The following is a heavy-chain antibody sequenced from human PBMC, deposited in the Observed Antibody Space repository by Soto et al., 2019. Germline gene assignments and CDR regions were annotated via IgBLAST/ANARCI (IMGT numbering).Heavy chain of an antibody. V-gene: IGHV1-3*01. J-gene: IGHJ4*02. CDR2: INAGNGNT. CDR3: ARGGAARLGPYYFDF. CDR1: GYTLTSYA. Sequence: EASVKVSCKASGYTLTSYAMHWARQATGQRLEWMGWINAGNGNTKYSQKFQGRVTITRDTSASTAYMELSSLRPEDTAVYYCARGGAARLGPYYFDFWGQGVLVTVSS. D-gene: IGHD6-6*01.